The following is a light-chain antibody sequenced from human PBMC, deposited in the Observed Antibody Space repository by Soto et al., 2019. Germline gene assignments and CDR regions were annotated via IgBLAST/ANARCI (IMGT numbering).Light chain of an antibody. J-gene: IGLJ1*01. Sequence: QSVLXQPRSVSGSPGQSVTISCTGTSSDVGGYNYVSWYQQYPGKAPKVMIYAVTKRPSGVPDRISGSKSGNTASLTISGLQAEDEADYYCCSYAGSYTHYVFGTGTKVTVL. CDR2: AVT. V-gene: IGLV2-11*01. CDR3: CSYAGSYTHYV. CDR1: SSDVGGYNY.